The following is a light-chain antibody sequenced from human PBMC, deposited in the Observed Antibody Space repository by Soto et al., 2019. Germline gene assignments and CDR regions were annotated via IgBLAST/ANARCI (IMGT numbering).Light chain of an antibody. J-gene: IGKJ5*01. CDR1: QSVNSKY. CDR2: DAS. CDR3: QQRSNWPIT. V-gene: IGKV3-11*01. Sequence: EIVLTQSPGTLSLSPGERATLSCMASQSVNSKYLAWYQQKPGQAPRLLIYDASNRASGIPARFSGSGSGTDFTLTISRLEHEDFAVYYCQQRSNWPITFGQGTRLEIK.